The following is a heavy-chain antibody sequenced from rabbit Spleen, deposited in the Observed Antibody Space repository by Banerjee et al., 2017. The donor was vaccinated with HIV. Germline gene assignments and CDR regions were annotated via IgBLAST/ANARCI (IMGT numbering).Heavy chain of an antibody. D-gene: IGHD1-1*01. J-gene: IGHJ6*01. CDR1: GVSFSASSY. Sequence: QEQLEESGGDLVKPGASLTLTCIASGVSFSASSYMCWVRQAPGKGLEWIACIDSGSSGFTYFASWAKGRFTISKTSSTTVTLQMTRLTDADTATYFCARDTSSSFSSYGMDLWGPGTLVTVS. CDR2: IDSGSSGFT. CDR3: ARDTSSSFSSYGMDL. V-gene: IGHV1S45*01.